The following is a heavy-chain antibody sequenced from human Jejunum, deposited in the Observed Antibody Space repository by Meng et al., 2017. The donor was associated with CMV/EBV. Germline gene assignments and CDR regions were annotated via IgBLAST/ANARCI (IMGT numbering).Heavy chain of an antibody. Sequence: GSGFTFNSYPIHWVRQAPGKGLEWVAVISYDGSKKLYADAVKGRFTISRDNSKNTVFLQQDRLRRDDSAVYYCARADYFGSGSFLDTWGQGTLVTVSS. J-gene: IGHJ5*02. CDR3: ARADYFGSGSFLDT. CDR2: ISYDGSKK. V-gene: IGHV3-30*04. D-gene: IGHD3-10*01. CDR1: GFTFNSYP.